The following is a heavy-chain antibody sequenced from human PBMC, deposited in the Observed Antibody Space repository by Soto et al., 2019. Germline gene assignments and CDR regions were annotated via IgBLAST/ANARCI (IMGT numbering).Heavy chain of an antibody. D-gene: IGHD3-10*01. CDR3: AAAIGYYGSGSYYNGVYYYYYGMDV. V-gene: IGHV3-53*01. CDR2: IYSGGST. CDR1: GFTVSSNY. Sequence: GESLKISCAASGFTVSSNYMSWVRQAPGKGLEWVSVIYSGGSTYYADSVKGRFTTSRDNSKNTLYLQMNSLRAEDTAVYYCAAAIGYYGSGSYYNGVYYYYYGMDVWGQGTTVTVSS. J-gene: IGHJ6*02.